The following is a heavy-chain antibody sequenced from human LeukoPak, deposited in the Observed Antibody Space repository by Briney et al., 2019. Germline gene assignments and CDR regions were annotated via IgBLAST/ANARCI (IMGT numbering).Heavy chain of an antibody. CDR3: ASFLDAFDI. CDR2: IYYSGST. V-gene: IGHV4-39*01. Sequence: PSETLSLTCAVSGDSIRSSSYYWGWIRQPPGKGLEWIGSIYYSGSTYYNPSLKSRVTISVDTSKNQFSLKLSSVTAADTAVYYCASFLDAFDIWGQGTMVTVSS. CDR1: GDSIRSSSYY. J-gene: IGHJ3*02.